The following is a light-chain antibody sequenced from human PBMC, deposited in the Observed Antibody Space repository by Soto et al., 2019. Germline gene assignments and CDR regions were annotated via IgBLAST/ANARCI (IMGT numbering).Light chain of an antibody. CDR1: SSNIGGNS. CDR3: GSWDSSLSAYV. J-gene: IGLJ1*01. Sequence: QSVLTQPPSVSAAPGQKVTISCSGSSSNIGGNSVSWYQQLPGTAPKLLIYDDNKRPSGIPDRFSGSKSGTSATLGITGFQTGDEDDYYCGSWDSSLSAYVFGTGTKVHRP. CDR2: DDN. V-gene: IGLV1-51*01.